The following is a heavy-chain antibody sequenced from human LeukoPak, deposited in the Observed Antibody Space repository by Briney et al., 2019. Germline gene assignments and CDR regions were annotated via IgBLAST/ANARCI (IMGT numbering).Heavy chain of an antibody. V-gene: IGHV4-34*01. Sequence: SETLSLTCAVYGGSFSGYYWSWIRQPPGKGLEWIGEINHSGSTNYNPSLKSRVTISVDTSKNQFSLKLSSVTAADTAVYYCARHHAPSWFGELLYLTRFDPWGQGTLVTVSS. CDR1: GGSFSGYY. J-gene: IGHJ5*02. CDR2: INHSGST. CDR3: ARHHAPSWFGELLYLTRFDP. D-gene: IGHD3-10*01.